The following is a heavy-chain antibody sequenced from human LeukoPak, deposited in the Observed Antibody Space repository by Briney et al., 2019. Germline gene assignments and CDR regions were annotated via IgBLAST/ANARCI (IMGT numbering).Heavy chain of an antibody. D-gene: IGHD4-11*01. CDR1: GFTFESSW. Sequence: GSLRLSCVVSGFTFESSWMSWVRQAPGKGLEWVTNIKPDGSEKYYVDSVKGRFTISRDNSRNSLYLDINNLRTEDTAIYYCAKDRDSNWYPYFEYWGQGTLITVSS. CDR2: IKPDGSEK. J-gene: IGHJ4*02. CDR3: AKDRDSNWYPYFEY. V-gene: IGHV3-7*03.